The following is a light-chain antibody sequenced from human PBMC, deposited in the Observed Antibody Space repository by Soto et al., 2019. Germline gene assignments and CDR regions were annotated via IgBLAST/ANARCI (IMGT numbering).Light chain of an antibody. CDR1: QSVSGSY. CDR3: QQHETLIT. J-gene: IGKJ5*01. CDR2: GAS. Sequence: EIVLTQSPGTLSLSPGERATLSCRASQSVSGSYLAWYQQKPGQAPRLLIYGASSRATGIPDRFSGSGSGTDFTLTISRLEPEDFAVYYCQQHETLITFGQGTRLEI. V-gene: IGKV3-20*01.